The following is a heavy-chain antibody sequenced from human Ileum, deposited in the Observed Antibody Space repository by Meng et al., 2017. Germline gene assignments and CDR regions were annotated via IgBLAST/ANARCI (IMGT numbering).Heavy chain of an antibody. D-gene: IGHD3-3*01. J-gene: IGHJ4*02. CDR2: TYYRSKWYS. CDR3: ASGSGSLDY. V-gene: IGHV6-1*01. Sequence: QVQLQQSGPGLGKPSHTLALTCAGSGGSVSSNIAAWNWLRQSPLRGLEWLGRTYYRSKWYSEYAVSVKSRISITPDTSKNQFSLQMNSVTPEDTAVYYCASGSGSLDYWGPGTLVTVSS. CDR1: GGSVSSNIAA.